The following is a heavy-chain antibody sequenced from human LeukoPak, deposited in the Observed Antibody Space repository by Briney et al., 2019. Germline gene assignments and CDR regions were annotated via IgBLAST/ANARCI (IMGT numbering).Heavy chain of an antibody. D-gene: IGHD6-13*01. V-gene: IGHV4-38-2*02. Sequence: SETLSLTCSVSGYSISSGYYWGWIRQPPGKGLEWIGSIYQSGTTSYNPSLKSRVTISVDTSKNQFSLKLSSVTAADTAVYYCARRAYSSSWGAFDIWGQGTMVTVSS. CDR2: IYQSGTT. CDR3: ARRAYSSSWGAFDI. CDR1: GYSISSGYY. J-gene: IGHJ3*02.